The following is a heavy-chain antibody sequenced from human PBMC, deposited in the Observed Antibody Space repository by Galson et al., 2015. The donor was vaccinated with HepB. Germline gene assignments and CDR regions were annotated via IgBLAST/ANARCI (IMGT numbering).Heavy chain of an antibody. D-gene: IGHD3-9*01. CDR1: GFTFSSYG. J-gene: IGHJ4*02. CDR2: ISYDGSNK. Sequence: SLRLSCAASGFTFSSYGMHWVRQAPGKGLEWVAVISYDGSNKYYADSVKGRFTISRDNSKNTLYLQMNSLRAEDTAVYYCAKDAHYDILTGYSDYWGQGTLVTVSS. V-gene: IGHV3-30*18. CDR3: AKDAHYDILTGYSDY.